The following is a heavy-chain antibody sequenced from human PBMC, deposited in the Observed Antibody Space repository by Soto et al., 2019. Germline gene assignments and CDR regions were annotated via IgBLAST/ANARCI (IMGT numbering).Heavy chain of an antibody. D-gene: IGHD4-4*01. J-gene: IGHJ3*02. V-gene: IGHV1-2*04. CDR1: GYTFTGYY. CDR3: ARRLDRDTVTTNLGGDAFDI. Sequence: QVQLVQSGAEVKKPGASVKVSCKASGYTFTGYYMHWVRQAPGQGLEWMGWINPNSGGTNYAQKFQGWVTMTRDTSISTAYMELSRLRSDDTAVYYCARRLDRDTVTTNLGGDAFDIWGQGTMVTVSS. CDR2: INPNSGGT.